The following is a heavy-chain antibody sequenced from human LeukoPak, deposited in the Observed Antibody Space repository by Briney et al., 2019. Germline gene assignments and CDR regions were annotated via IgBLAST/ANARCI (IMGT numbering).Heavy chain of an antibody. J-gene: IGHJ5*02. V-gene: IGHV4-61*02. D-gene: IGHD3-10*01. Sequence: SQTLSLTCTVSGGSISSGSYYWSWIRQPAGKGLEWIGRIYTSGSTNYNPSLKSRVTISVDTSKNQFSLKLSSVTAADTAVYYCASGGSGNPVRTSTNWFDPWGQGTLVTVSS. CDR1: GGSISSGSYY. CDR2: IYTSGST. CDR3: ASGGSGNPVRTSTNWFDP.